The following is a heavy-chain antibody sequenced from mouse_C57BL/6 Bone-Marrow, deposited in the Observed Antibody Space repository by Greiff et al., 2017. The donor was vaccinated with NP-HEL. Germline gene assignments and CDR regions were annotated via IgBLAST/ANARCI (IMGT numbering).Heavy chain of an antibody. CDR2: IYPRSGNT. CDR3: ARRDYGRGGAWVAY. D-gene: IGHD1-1*01. CDR1: GYTFTSYG. Sequence: QVQLQQSGAELARPGASVKLSCKASGYTFTSYGISWVKQRTGQGLEWIGEIYPRSGNTYYNEKFKGKATLTADKSSSTAYMELRSLTSEDSAGDFCARRDYGRGGAWVAYRGQGTLVTVSA. J-gene: IGHJ3*01. V-gene: IGHV1-81*01.